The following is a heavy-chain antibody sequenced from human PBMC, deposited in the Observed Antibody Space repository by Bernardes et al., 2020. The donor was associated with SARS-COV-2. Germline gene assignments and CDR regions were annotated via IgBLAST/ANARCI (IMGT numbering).Heavy chain of an antibody. CDR1: GFTFSSYA. CDR2: ISGSGGST. J-gene: IGHJ6*02. V-gene: IGHV3-23*01. Sequence: GGSLRLSCAASGFTFSSYAMSWVRQAPGKGLEWVSAISGSGGSTYYADSVKGRFTISRDNSKNTLYLQMNSLRAEDTAVYYCAKGDYGDYEYYYYYYGMDVWGQGTTVTVSS. CDR3: AKGDYGDYEYYYYYYGMDV. D-gene: IGHD4-17*01.